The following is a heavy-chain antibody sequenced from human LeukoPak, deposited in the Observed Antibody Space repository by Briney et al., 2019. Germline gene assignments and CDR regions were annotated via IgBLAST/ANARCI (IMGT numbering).Heavy chain of an antibody. D-gene: IGHD1-1*01. V-gene: IGHV3-23*01. Sequence: GGSLRLSCAASGFTFSSYAMSWVRQAPGQGLEWVSALSNIGSSTSYADPVKGRFTISRDNAKNSLYLQMNSLRADDTAVYYCARGGHDPGIPFDIWGQGTMVTVSS. CDR3: ARGGHDPGIPFDI. J-gene: IGHJ3*02. CDR2: LSNIGSST. CDR1: GFTFSSYA.